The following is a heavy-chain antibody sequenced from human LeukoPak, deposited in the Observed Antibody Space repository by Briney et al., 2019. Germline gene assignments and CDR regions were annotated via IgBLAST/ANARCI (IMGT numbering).Heavy chain of an antibody. J-gene: IGHJ6*02. CDR2: INPSGGST. CDR3: ARAGGVTIFAVVTAPYYQYYGLDV. D-gene: IGHD3-3*01. V-gene: IGHV1-46*01. Sequence: ASVKVSCNASGYTFTNYYIHWVRQAPGQGLEWMGIINPSGGSTSYAQTFQGRVTMTRDTSTNTVYMELSSLRSEDTAVYYCARAGGVTIFAVVTAPYYQYYGLDVWGQGTTVTVSS. CDR1: GYTFTNYY.